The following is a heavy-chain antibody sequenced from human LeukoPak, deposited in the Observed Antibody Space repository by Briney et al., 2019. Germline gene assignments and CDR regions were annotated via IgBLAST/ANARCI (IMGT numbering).Heavy chain of an antibody. Sequence: SETLSLTCTVSGGFINSYYWSWIRRPPGKGLEWIGYIYTSGSTNYNPSLKSRVTISVATSKNQFSLKLSSVTAADTAVYYCARGLGVPPGGRYFDLWGRGTLVTVSS. V-gene: IGHV4-4*09. J-gene: IGHJ2*01. D-gene: IGHD3-16*01. CDR3: ARGLGVPPGGRYFDL. CDR2: IYTSGST. CDR1: GGFINSYY.